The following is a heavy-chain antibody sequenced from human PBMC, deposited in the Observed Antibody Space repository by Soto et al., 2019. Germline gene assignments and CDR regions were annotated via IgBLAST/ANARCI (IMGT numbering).Heavy chain of an antibody. J-gene: IGHJ5*02. CDR3: ARYFDWLLYNWFYP. D-gene: IGHD3-9*01. Sequence: ASVKVSCKASGYTFTSYGISWVRQAPGQGLEWMGWISAYNGNTNYAQKLQGRATMTTDTSTSTAYMELRSLRSDDTAVYYCARYFDWLLYNWFYPWGQGTLVTVSS. CDR1: GYTFTSYG. V-gene: IGHV1-18*04. CDR2: ISAYNGNT.